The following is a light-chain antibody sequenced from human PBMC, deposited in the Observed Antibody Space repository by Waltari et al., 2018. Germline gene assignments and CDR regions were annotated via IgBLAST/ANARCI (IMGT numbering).Light chain of an antibody. CDR1: SSDVGGYNS. Sequence: QSALTQPPSASGSPGQSVTISCTGTSSDVGGYNSVSWYQQHPGKAPKLMIYEVSKRPSWVPDRFSGSKSGNTASLTVSGLQAEDEADYYCSSYAGSNNLVFGGGTKLTVL. J-gene: IGLJ3*02. CDR3: SSYAGSNNLV. CDR2: EVS. V-gene: IGLV2-8*01.